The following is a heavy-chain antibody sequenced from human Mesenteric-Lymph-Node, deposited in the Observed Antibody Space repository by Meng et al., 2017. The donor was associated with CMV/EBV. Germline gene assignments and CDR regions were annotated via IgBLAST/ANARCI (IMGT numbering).Heavy chain of an antibody. J-gene: IGHJ3*01. Sequence: LSLTCAASGFTFSGSAMHWVRQASGKGLEWVGRIRSKANSYATAYAASVKGRFTISRDDSKNTAYLQMNSLKTEDTAVYYCTRLNPPWGQGTMVTVSS. CDR3: TRLNPP. CDR2: IRSKANSYAT. CDR1: GFTFSGSA. V-gene: IGHV3-73*01.